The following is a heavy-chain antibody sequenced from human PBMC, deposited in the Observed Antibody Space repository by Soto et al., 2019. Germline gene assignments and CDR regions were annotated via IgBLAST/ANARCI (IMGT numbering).Heavy chain of an antibody. D-gene: IGHD3-3*01. CDR1: GGSFSGYY. J-gene: IGHJ4*02. CDR2: INHSGST. CDR3: ARTEGPVLRSQGRYFDY. Sequence: QVQLQQWGAGLLKPSETLSLTCAVYGGSFSGYYWSWIRQPPGKGLEWSGEINHSGSTNYNPSLKSRVTISVDTSKNQFSLKLSSVTAAYTAVYYCARTEGPVLRSQGRYFDYWGQGTLVTVSS. V-gene: IGHV4-34*01.